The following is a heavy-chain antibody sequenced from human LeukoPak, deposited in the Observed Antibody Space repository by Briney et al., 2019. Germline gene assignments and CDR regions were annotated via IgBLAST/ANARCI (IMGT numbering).Heavy chain of an antibody. V-gene: IGHV3-7*01. CDR2: IKEDGSDE. Sequence: PGGSLRLSCVASGFTLRSYWTGWLRLAPGKGLEWVGNIKEDGSDEYYVDSVKGRFTISRDIAANSLYLQMSSLKVEDTSVYYCARGRHWRSGAFDIWGQGTMVTVSS. D-gene: IGHD1-1*01. CDR1: GFTLRSYW. J-gene: IGHJ3*02. CDR3: ARGRHWRSGAFDI.